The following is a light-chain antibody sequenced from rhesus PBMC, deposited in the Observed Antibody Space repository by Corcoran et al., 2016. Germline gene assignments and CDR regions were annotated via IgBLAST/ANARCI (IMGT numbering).Light chain of an antibody. CDR3: QHYYSTPPT. V-gene: IGKV1-33*02. CDR1: QGITND. Sequence: DIQMTQSPSSLSASVGDSVTITCRTSQGITNDLAWYQQKPGESPKLLIYVASSLQSGIPSRFSGRGSWTDFNLTISSLQSEEFATYYCQHYYSTPPTVGQGTKVEIK. CDR2: VAS. J-gene: IGKJ1*01.